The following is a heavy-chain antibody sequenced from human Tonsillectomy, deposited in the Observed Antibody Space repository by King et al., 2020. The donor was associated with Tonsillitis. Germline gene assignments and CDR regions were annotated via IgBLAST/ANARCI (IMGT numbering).Heavy chain of an antibody. D-gene: IGHD4-17*01. CDR1: GFTFSSYA. V-gene: IGHV3-30*04. J-gene: IGHJ5*02. CDR3: ARALDYGDFVGWFDP. CDR2: ISDDGNNK. Sequence: VQLVESGGGVVQPGRSLRLSCAASGFTFSSYAMNWVRQAPGKGLGWVSVISDDGNNKYYADSVKGRFTISRDNSKNTLYLQMNSLRVEDTAVYYCARALDYGDFVGWFDPWGQGTLVTVSS.